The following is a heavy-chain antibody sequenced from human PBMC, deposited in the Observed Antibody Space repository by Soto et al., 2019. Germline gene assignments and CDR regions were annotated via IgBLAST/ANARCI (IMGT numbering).Heavy chain of an antibody. D-gene: IGHD3-10*01. V-gene: IGHV3-33*01. CDR3: ARDTITMVRGHHRGRGMDV. J-gene: IGHJ6*02. CDR2: IWYDGSNK. CDR1: GFTFSSYG. Sequence: GGSLRLSCAASGFTFSSYGMHWVRQAPGKGLEWVAVIWYDGSNKYYADSVKGRFTISRDNSKNTLYLQMNSLRAEDTAVYYCARDTITMVRGHHRGRGMDVWGQGTTVTVSS.